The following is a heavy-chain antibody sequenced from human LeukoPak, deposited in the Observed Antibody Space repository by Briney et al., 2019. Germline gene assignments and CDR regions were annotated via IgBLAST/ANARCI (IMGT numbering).Heavy chain of an antibody. V-gene: IGHV3-74*01. D-gene: IGHD2-2*01. CDR2: INSDGSST. CDR1: GFTFSSYW. CDR3: ARGDIVVVPAAPLDP. Sequence: GGSLILSCAASGFTFSSYWMHWVRQAPGKGLVWVSRINSDGSSTSYADSVKGRFTISRDNAKNTLYLQMNSLRAEDTAVYYCARGDIVVVPAAPLDPWGQGTLVTVSS. J-gene: IGHJ5*02.